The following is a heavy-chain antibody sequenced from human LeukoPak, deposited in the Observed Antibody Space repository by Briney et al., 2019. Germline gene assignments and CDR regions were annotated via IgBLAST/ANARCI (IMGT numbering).Heavy chain of an antibody. CDR3: ARSELDRNDFDY. J-gene: IGHJ4*02. CDR1: GRTFSSYA. D-gene: IGHD1-1*01. V-gene: IGHV1-69*05. Sequence: SVKVSCKASGRTFSSYAISWVRQAPGQGLEWMGGIIPIFGTANYAQKFQGRVTITTDESTSTAYMELSSLRSEDTAVYYCARSELDRNDFDYWGQGTLVTVSS. CDR2: IIPIFGTA.